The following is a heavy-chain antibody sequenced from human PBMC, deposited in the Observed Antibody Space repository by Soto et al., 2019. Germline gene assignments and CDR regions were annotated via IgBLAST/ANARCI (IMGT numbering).Heavy chain of an antibody. CDR2: IKSKTDGGTT. Sequence: EVQLVESGGGLVKPGGSLRLSCAASGFTFSNAWMSWVRQASGKGLEWVGRIKSKTDGGTTDYAAPVKGRFTISRDDSKNTLYLQMNSLKTEDTGVYYCTTAGGYCSGGSCYSPGVSAFDIWGQGTMVTVSS. V-gene: IGHV3-15*01. CDR1: GFTFSNAW. CDR3: TTAGGYCSGGSCYSPGVSAFDI. D-gene: IGHD2-15*01. J-gene: IGHJ3*02.